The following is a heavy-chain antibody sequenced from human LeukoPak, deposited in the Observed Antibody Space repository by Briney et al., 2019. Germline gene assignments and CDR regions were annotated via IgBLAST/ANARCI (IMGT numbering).Heavy chain of an antibody. J-gene: IGHJ4*02. V-gene: IGHV4-34*01. CDR1: GGSFSGYY. D-gene: IGHD3-22*01. CDR3: ARAKHYYDSSGYYSRDDY. Sequence: PSETLSLTCAVYGGSFSGYYWSWIRQPPGKGLEWIGEINHSGSTNYNPSLKSRVTISVGTSKNQFSLKLSSVTAADTAVYYCARAKHYYDSSGYYSRDDYWGQGTLVTVSS. CDR2: INHSGST.